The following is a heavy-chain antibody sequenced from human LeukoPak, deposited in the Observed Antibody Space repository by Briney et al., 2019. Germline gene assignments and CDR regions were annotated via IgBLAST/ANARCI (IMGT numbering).Heavy chain of an antibody. V-gene: IGHV4-4*02. Sequence: SETLSLTCAVFGGSISSSNWWSWVRQPPGKGLEWIGEIYHSGSTNYNPSLKSRVTISVDTSKNQFSLKLSSVTAADTAVYYCAGGRPALNPAFDIWGQGTMVTVSS. J-gene: IGHJ3*02. CDR2: IYHSGST. CDR1: GGSISSSNW. CDR3: AGGRPALNPAFDI.